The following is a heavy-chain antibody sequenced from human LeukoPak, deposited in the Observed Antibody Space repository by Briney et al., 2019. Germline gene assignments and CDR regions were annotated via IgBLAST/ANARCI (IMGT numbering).Heavy chain of an antibody. Sequence: GGSLRPSCAASGFTLNSYGMSWVRQAPGQGLEWGSGISGSGGTTYYPDSVKGRFTISRDNSKNTLYLQMNSLRAEDTAVYYCAKARSGYDFDYWGQGTLVTVSS. D-gene: IGHD5-12*01. CDR2: ISGSGGTT. CDR1: GFTLNSYG. CDR3: AKARSGYDFDY. J-gene: IGHJ4*02. V-gene: IGHV3-23*01.